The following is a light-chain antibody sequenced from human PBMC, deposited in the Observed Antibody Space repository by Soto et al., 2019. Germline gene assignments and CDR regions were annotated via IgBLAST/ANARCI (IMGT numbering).Light chain of an antibody. CDR2: RNN. J-gene: IGLJ2*01. V-gene: IGLV1-47*01. CDR3: AAWDDSLRAV. Sequence: QSVLTQPPSASGTPGQRVTISCSGSSSNIGSNYVYWYQQLPGTAPKLLIYRNNQRPSGVPDRFSGSKSGTSVSLAISGLRSEDEADYYCAAWDDSLRAVFGGGTKVTVL. CDR1: SSNIGSNY.